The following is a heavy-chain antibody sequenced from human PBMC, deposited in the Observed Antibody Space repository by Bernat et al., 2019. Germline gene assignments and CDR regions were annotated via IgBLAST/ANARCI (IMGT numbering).Heavy chain of an antibody. J-gene: IGHJ6*03. D-gene: IGHD2-2*01. CDR3: AREWGDIVVVPAARYYYYMDV. CDR1: GFTVSSNY. CDR2: IYSGGST. V-gene: IGHV3-66*01. Sequence: EVQLLESGGGLVQPGGSLRLSCAASGFTVSSNYMSWVRQAPGKGLEWVSVIYSGGSTYYADSVKGRFTISRDNSKNTLYLQMNSLRAEDTAVYYCAREWGDIVVVPAARYYYYMDVWGKGTTVTVSS.